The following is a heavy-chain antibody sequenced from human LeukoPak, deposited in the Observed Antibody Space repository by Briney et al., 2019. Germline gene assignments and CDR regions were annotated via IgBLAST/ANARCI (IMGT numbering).Heavy chain of an antibody. CDR3: AKDLSGSGSYYPLDY. CDR1: GFTFSSYA. Sequence: GGSLKLSCAASGFTFSSYALSWVRQAPGKGLEWVSAVDGRGSSTYYADSVKGRFTISRDNSNNTLYLQMNSLRAEDTAEYYCAKDLSGSGSYYPLDYWGQGTLVTVSS. V-gene: IGHV3-23*01. CDR2: VDGRGSST. J-gene: IGHJ4*02. D-gene: IGHD3-10*01.